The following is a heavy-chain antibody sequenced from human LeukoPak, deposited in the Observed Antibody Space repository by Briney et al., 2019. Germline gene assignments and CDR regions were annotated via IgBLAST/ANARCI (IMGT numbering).Heavy chain of an antibody. V-gene: IGHV3-7*01. CDR2: IKQDGSTK. Sequence: GGSLRLSCAASGFTFTNSWMAWVRQAPGKGLEWVANIKQDGSTKHYADSLKGRFTISRDNPKNSLYLQMNSLRADDTAVYYCARDFWGAYRVDYFDCWGQGTLVTVSS. J-gene: IGHJ4*02. D-gene: IGHD3-3*01. CDR1: GFTFTNSW. CDR3: ARDFWGAYRVDYFDC.